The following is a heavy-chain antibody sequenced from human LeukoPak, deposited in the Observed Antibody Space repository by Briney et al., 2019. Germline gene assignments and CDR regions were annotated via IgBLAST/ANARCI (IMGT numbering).Heavy chain of an antibody. CDR3: SLEGSSWYRYFQH. Sequence: GGSLRLSSAASGFTVSSNYMSWVRQAPGKGLEWVSLIFSGVNTYYADSVKGRFTISIHNSGNTVYLQMNSLRAEDTAVYYSSLEGSSWYRYFQHWGQGTLVTVSS. V-gene: IGHV3-53*04. CDR1: GFTVSSNY. D-gene: IGHD6-13*01. J-gene: IGHJ1*01. CDR2: IFSGVNT.